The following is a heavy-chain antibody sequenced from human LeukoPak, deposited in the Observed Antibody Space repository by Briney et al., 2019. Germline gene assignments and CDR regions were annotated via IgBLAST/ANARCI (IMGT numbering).Heavy chain of an antibody. CDR2: INLSGGST. Sequence: ASVKVSCKASGGIFSSYAISWVRQAPGQGLEWKAIINLSGGSTDYTQKFQGRVTVTRDTSTSTVYMELSSLRSEDTAVYYCVRHNHMDVWGQGTTVTVSS. V-gene: IGHV1-46*01. CDR3: VRHNHMDV. J-gene: IGHJ6*02. CDR1: GGIFSSYA.